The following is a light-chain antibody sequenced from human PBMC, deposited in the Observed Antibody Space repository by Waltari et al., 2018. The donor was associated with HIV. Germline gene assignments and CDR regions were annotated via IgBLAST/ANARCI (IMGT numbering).Light chain of an antibody. CDR3: KQSYSSPYT. V-gene: IGKV1-39*01. Sequence: IQMTQSPSSLSASVGDRVTITCRASQSISSYLNWYQQKPGKAPNLLIYAASSLQSGFPSRFSGRGSGTDFILSISSLQPEDFATYYCKQSYSSPYTFGQGTKLEIK. J-gene: IGKJ2*01. CDR2: AAS. CDR1: QSISSY.